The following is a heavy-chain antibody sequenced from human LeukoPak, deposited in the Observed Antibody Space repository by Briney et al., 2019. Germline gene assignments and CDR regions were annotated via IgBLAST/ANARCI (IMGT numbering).Heavy chain of an antibody. CDR2: IYTSGSS. D-gene: IGHD1-26*01. V-gene: IGHV4-4*07. Sequence: PSETLSLTCSVSGGSISSYYWSWIRQPAVKGLEWIGRIYTSGSSNYNPSLKSRVTMSVDTSKNQFSLKLSSVTAADTAVYLCAREIFSGTYGDGKYFDLWGRGTLVTVSS. CDR1: GGSISSYY. J-gene: IGHJ2*01. CDR3: AREIFSGTYGDGKYFDL.